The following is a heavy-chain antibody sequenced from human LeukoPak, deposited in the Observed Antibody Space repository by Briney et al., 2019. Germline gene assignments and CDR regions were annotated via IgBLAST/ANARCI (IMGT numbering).Heavy chain of an antibody. Sequence: PGGSLRLSCTASGFTFRDYAMSWVRQAPGKGLEGVGFIRSKAYGGTTEYAASVKGRFTISRDDSKSIAYLQMNSLKTEDTAVYYCTRDDFWRTQTYYFDYWGQGTLVTGSS. CDR1: GFTFRDYA. V-gene: IGHV3-49*04. J-gene: IGHJ4*02. CDR3: TRDDFWRTQTYYFDY. CDR2: IRSKAYGGTT. D-gene: IGHD3-3*01.